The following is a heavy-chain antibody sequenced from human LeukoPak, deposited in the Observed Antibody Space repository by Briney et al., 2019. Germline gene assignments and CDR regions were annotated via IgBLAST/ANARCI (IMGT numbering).Heavy chain of an antibody. CDR2: ISTSGTII. Sequence: PGGSLRLSCAASGFNLSTYEMNWVRQAPGKGPEWIAYISTSGTIIYYGDSVKGRFTISRDNARNSLYLQMNSLRAEDTALYYCARNQYDDSGGYYCPFDYWGQGALVIVSS. D-gene: IGHD3-22*01. CDR1: GFNLSTYE. CDR3: ARNQYDDSGGYYCPFDY. J-gene: IGHJ4*01. V-gene: IGHV3-48*03.